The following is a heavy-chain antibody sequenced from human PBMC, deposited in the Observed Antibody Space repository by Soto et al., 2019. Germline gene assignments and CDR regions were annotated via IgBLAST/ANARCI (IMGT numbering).Heavy chain of an antibody. CDR2: IVPIVGTA. V-gene: IGHV1-69*13. CDR1: GGTFSSYA. CDR3: SSWAPCIVPHDDNFMHV. D-gene: IGHD1-1*01. Sequence: SVKVSCKTSGGTFSSYAISWVRQAPGQGLEWMGGIVPIVGTATYAQKFQGRVTITADESASTAYMELSSLRYEVTSVYFCSSWAPCIVPHDDNFMHVWGKGTTGTVST. J-gene: IGHJ6*04.